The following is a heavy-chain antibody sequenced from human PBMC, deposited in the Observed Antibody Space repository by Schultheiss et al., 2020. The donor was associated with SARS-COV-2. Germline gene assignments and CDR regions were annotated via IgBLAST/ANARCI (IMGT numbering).Heavy chain of an antibody. CDR1: GFTVSSNY. CDR2: IYSGGST. Sequence: GGSLRLSCAASGFTVSSNYMSWVRQAPGKGLEWVSVIYSGGSTYYADSVKGRFTISRDNSKNTLYLQMNSLRAEDTAVYYCAKPLWSGYSLADYWGQGTLVTVSS. D-gene: IGHD3-3*01. V-gene: IGHV3-53*01. J-gene: IGHJ4*02. CDR3: AKPLWSGYSLADY.